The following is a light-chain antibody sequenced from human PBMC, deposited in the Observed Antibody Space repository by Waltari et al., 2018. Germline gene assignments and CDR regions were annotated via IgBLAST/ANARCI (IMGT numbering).Light chain of an antibody. CDR2: AAS. Sequence: DIQLTQSPSFLSASVGDRTTFTCRASRDIRSYLAWYQQKSGKAPKLLIFAASTLQSGVPSRFSGSGSGTEFTLTISNLQPEDVATYYCQQPPGTFGGGTKVEIK. CDR3: QQPPGT. J-gene: IGKJ4*01. CDR1: RDIRSY. V-gene: IGKV1-9*01.